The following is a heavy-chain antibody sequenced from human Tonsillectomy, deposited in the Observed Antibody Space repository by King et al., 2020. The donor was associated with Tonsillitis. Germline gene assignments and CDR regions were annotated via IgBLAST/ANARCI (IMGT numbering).Heavy chain of an antibody. Sequence: VQLVESGGGLVKPGGSLRLSCAASGLTLSNVWMNWVRQAPGKGLEWIGRITTKTEGAATDYAAPVKGRFAISRDDSQNTVYLQMNSLKIEDTALYYCGYLTNKQYSDLWVHGTLVIVAS. D-gene: IGHD2-15*01. CDR2: ITTKTEGAAT. J-gene: IGHJ2*01. CDR1: GLTLSNVW. V-gene: IGHV3-15*01. CDR3: GYLTNKQYSDL.